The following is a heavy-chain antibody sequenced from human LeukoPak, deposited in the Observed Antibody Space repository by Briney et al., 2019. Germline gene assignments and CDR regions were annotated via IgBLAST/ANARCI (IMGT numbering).Heavy chain of an antibody. CDR3: ARDSGSYY. V-gene: IGHV3-21*01. CDR2: ISSSSSYI. D-gene: IGHD1-26*01. CDR1: RFTFSTYS. J-gene: IGHJ4*02. Sequence: GGSLRLSCAASRFTFSTYSMNWVRQASGKGLEWVSSISSSSSYIYYADSVKGRFTISRDNAKNSLYLQMNSLRAEDTAVYYCARDSGSYYWGQGTLVTVSS.